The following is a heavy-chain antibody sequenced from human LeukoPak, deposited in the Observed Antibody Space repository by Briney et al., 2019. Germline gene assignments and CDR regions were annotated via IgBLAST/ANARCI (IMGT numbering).Heavy chain of an antibody. CDR3: ATDTISGSYYFDY. J-gene: IGHJ4*02. D-gene: IGHD1-26*01. CDR1: GYTFASYY. CDR2: FDPEDGET. V-gene: IGHV1-24*01. Sequence: GASVKVSCKASGYTFASYYMHWVRQAPGKGLEWMGGFDPEDGETIYAQKFQGRVTMTEDTSTDTAYMELSSLRSEDTAVYYCATDTISGSYYFDYWGQGTLVTVSS.